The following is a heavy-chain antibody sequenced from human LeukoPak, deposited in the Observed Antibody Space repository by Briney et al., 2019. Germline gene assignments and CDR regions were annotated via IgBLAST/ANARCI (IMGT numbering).Heavy chain of an antibody. V-gene: IGHV3-30*18. CDR3: AKDVGPGYSYDKYYFDY. D-gene: IGHD5-18*01. CDR2: ISYDGSNK. CDR1: GFTFSSYG. J-gene: IGHJ4*02. Sequence: GGSLRLSCAASGFTFSSYGMHWVRQAPGKGLEWVAVISYDGSNKYYADSVKGRFTISRDNSKNTLYLQMNSLRPEDTAVYYCAKDVGPGYSYDKYYFDYWGQGTLVTVSS.